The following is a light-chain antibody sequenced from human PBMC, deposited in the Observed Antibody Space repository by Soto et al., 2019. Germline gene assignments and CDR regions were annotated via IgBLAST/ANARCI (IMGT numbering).Light chain of an antibody. CDR1: QDISNY. J-gene: IGKJ4*01. CDR2: DAS. Sequence: DIQLTQPPSSLSASVGDRVTITCQASQDISNYLNWYQRKPGTAPKLLIYDASNLQTGVQSRFSGSGSGTDFTFTISSLQPEDIATYYCQQYDNPPIFGEGTKVDI. CDR3: QQYDNPPI. V-gene: IGKV1-33*01.